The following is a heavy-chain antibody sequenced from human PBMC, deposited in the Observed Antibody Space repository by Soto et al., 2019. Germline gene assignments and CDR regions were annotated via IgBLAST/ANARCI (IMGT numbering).Heavy chain of an antibody. J-gene: IGHJ4*02. V-gene: IGHV4-39*01. CDR2: IYHTGNT. Sequence: QLQLQESGPGLVKPSETLSLTCTVSGGSISSSNYYWGWIRQPPGKGLEWIGSIYHTGNTYYNPSLKSRVTISVDTSKNQFSLKLRSVTAADTAVYYCARRLSSQLVGVDHYYFDYWGQGTLVTVAS. CDR3: ARRLSSQLVGVDHYYFDY. D-gene: IGHD6-6*01. CDR1: GGSISSSNYY.